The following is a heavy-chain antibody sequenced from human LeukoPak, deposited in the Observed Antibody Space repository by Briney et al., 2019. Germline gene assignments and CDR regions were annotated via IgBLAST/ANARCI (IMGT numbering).Heavy chain of an antibody. Sequence: GGSLRLSCAASGFTFNNYAMSWVRQAPGKGLEWISAISGSGGSTYYADSVKGRFTISRDDSKNTLYLQMNSLRAEDTAVYYCAKAWGYSGSYPTDYWGQGTLVTVSS. CDR1: GFTFNNYA. D-gene: IGHD1-26*01. CDR2: ISGSGGST. V-gene: IGHV3-23*01. CDR3: AKAWGYSGSYPTDY. J-gene: IGHJ4*02.